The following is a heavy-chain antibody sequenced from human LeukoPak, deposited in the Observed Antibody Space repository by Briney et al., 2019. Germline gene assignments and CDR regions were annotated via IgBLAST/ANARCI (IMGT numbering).Heavy chain of an antibody. Sequence: SETLSLTCTVSGASVSSNSYHWSWIRQAPGKGPEWIGHSGNSDYKPSPKSRITISTDTSNNHFSLNLVSVTAADTAVYYCATYYVGAGGRGHWGPGTLVTVSS. CDR2: HSGNS. D-gene: IGHD3-16*01. CDR3: ATYYVGAGGRGH. CDR1: GASVSSNSYH. V-gene: IGHV4-61*03. J-gene: IGHJ4*02.